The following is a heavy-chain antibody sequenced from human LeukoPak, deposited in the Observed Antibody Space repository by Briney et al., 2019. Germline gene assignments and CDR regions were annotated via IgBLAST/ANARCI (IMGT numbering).Heavy chain of an antibody. CDR2: ISAYNGNT. J-gene: IGHJ4*02. V-gene: IGHV1-18*01. CDR3: ARDPAPTRYYDSSGYCPIDY. Sequence: ASVKVSCKASGYTFTSYGISWVRQAPGQGLEWMVWISAYNGNTNYAQKLQGRVTMTTDTSTSTAYMELRSLRSDDTAVYYCARDPAPTRYYDSSGYCPIDYWGQGTLVTVSS. CDR1: GYTFTSYG. D-gene: IGHD3-22*01.